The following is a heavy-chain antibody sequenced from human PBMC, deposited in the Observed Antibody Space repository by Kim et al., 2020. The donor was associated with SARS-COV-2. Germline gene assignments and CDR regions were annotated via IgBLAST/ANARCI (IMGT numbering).Heavy chain of an antibody. D-gene: IGHD2-2*01. CDR1: GGSIRSGGKF. V-gene: IGHV4-31*03. CDR3: ARGQPLDY. Sequence: SETLSLTCSVSGGSIRSGGKFWTWIRQHPAKGLEWIGYISYSGNSHYSPSLRSRVSISLQTSENQFSLELTSATAADTAVCYCARGQPLDYWGQGILVTVSS. J-gene: IGHJ4*02. CDR2: ISYSGNS.